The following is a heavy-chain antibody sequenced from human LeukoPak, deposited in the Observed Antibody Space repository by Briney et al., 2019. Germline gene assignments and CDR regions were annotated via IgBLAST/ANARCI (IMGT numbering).Heavy chain of an antibody. D-gene: IGHD4-17*01. CDR2: ISPGSTTI. Sequence: GGSLRLSCAASGFNFNGHGMIWVRQAPGKGLKWISYISPGSTTINSADSVKDRFTTSRDKAKSSLFLQMNSLRAEDTAVYYCARVRGPTVTTMYFDYWGQGTLVTVPS. J-gene: IGHJ4*02. V-gene: IGHV3-48*01. CDR1: GFNFNGHG. CDR3: ARVRGPTVTTMYFDY.